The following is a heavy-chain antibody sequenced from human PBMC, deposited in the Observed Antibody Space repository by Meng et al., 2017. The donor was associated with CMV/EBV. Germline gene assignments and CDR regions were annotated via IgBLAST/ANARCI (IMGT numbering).Heavy chain of an antibody. D-gene: IGHD1-14*01. CDR3: ITEDNIN. Sequence: GESLKISCAASGFTFISAWMAWVRQAPGKGLDWVGRIKSKIDDETTDYGVPVRGRFIISRDDTKNILYLQMNSLKTEDTAVYYCITEDNINWGQGTLVTVSS. CDR1: GFTFISAW. CDR2: IKSKIDDETT. V-gene: IGHV3-15*01. J-gene: IGHJ4*02.